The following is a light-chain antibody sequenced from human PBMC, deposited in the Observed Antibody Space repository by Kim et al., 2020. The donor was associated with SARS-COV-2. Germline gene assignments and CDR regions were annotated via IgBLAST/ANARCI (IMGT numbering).Light chain of an antibody. CDR1: RLGDKY. CDR3: QAWDSSTAWV. V-gene: IGLV3-1*01. J-gene: IGLJ3*02. CDR2: QDR. Sequence: SYELTQPPSVSVSPGQTAIITCSGDRLGDKYTSWYQQKLGQSPLLVIYQDRKRPSGIPERFSGSSSGNTATLTISGTQVMDEADYYCQAWDSSTAWVFGGGTKVTVL.